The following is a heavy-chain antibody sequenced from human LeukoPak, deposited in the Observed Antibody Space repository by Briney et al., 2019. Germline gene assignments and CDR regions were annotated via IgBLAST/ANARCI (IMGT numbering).Heavy chain of an antibody. CDR1: GFSFSSYG. D-gene: IGHD6-19*01. CDR3: ARILDSAWGELGY. J-gene: IGHJ4*02. V-gene: IGHV3-30*02. CDR2: IRYDGSNK. Sequence: GGSLRLSCAASGFSFSSYGMHWVRQAPGKGLEWVAFIRYDGSNKYYADSVKGRFTISRDNSKNTLYLQMNSLRAEDTAVYYCARILDSAWGELGYWGQGTLVTVSS.